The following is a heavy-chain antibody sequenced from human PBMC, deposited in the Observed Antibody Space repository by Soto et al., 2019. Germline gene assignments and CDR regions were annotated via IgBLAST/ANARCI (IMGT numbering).Heavy chain of an antibody. Sequence: SETLSLTCTVSGGSISSSSYYWGWIRQPPGKGLEWIGSIYYSGSTYYNPSLKSRVTISVDTSKNQFSLKLSSVTAADTAVYYCARLDWLYYYYGMDVWGQGTTVTVSS. V-gene: IGHV4-39*01. CDR1: GGSISSSSYY. CDR2: IYYSGST. D-gene: IGHD3-9*01. J-gene: IGHJ6*02. CDR3: ARLDWLYYYYGMDV.